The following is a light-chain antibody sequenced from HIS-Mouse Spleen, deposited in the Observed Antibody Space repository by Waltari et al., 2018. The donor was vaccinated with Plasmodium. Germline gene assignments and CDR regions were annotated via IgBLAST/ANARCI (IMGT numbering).Light chain of an antibody. CDR2: YKSDSDK. J-gene: IGLJ3*02. Sequence: QAVLTQPSSLYASPGASASLTCTLRSGINVGTYRIYWYQQQPGSPPQYLLRYKSDSDKQQGSGVPSRFSGSKDASANAGILLISGLQSEDEADYYCMIWHSSAWVFGGGTKLTVL. CDR1: SGINVGTYR. CDR3: MIWHSSAWV. V-gene: IGLV5-45*03.